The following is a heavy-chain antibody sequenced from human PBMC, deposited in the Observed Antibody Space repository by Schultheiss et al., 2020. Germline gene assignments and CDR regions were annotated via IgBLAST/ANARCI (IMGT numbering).Heavy chain of an antibody. CDR2: ISSSSSYI. D-gene: IGHD3-3*01. Sequence: GGSLRLSCAASGFTFSSYSMNWVRQAPGKGLEWVSSISSSSSYIYYADSVKGRFTISRDNAKNSLYLQMNSLRAEDTAVYYCARVTIFGATGWFDPWGQGTLVTVSS. CDR1: GFTFSSYS. CDR3: ARVTIFGATGWFDP. J-gene: IGHJ5*02. V-gene: IGHV3-21*01.